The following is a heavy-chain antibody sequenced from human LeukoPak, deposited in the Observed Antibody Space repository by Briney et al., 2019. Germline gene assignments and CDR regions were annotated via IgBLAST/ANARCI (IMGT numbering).Heavy chain of an antibody. CDR2: ISSSSSTI. D-gene: IGHD3-22*01. V-gene: IGHV3-48*04. Sequence: PGGSLRLSCAASGFTFSSYSMNWVRQAPGKGLEWVSYISSSSSTIYYADSVKGRFTISRDNAKNSLYLQMNSLRAEDTAVYYCARARRDSSGYYPGPFDYWGQGTLVTVSS. J-gene: IGHJ4*02. CDR3: ARARRDSSGYYPGPFDY. CDR1: GFTFSSYS.